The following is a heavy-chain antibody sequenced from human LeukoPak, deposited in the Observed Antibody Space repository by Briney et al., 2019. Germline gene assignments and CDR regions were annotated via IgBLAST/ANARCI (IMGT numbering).Heavy chain of an antibody. CDR1: GYSLIDLS. D-gene: IGHD1-1*01. Sequence: ASVKVSCKVSGYSLIDLSMYWVRQSPGKGLEWMGGFDPDDGETTYAQRFKGRVTMTEDTSTDTAYMELSNLRSDDTAVYYCAADSQKTEVPATDHWGQGTLVTVSS. J-gene: IGHJ4*02. CDR3: AADSQKTEVPATDH. V-gene: IGHV1-24*01. CDR2: FDPDDGET.